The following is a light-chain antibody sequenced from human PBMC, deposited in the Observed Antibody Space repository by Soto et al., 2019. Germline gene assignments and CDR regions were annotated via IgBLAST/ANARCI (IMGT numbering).Light chain of an antibody. CDR2: GNR. V-gene: IGLV1-40*01. Sequence: QSVLTQPPSVSGAPGQRVTISCTGSSSNIGAGYDVHWYQQLPGTAPKLLIYGNRNRPSGVPDRFSGSKSGTSASLAITGLQAEDEADYYCCSFTSSNTHVFGTGTKLTVL. CDR3: CSFTSSNTHV. CDR1: SSNIGAGYD. J-gene: IGLJ1*01.